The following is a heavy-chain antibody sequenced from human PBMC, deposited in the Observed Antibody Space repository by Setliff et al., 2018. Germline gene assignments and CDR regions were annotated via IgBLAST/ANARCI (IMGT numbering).Heavy chain of an antibody. J-gene: IGHJ6*03. CDR1: GYTFTGYY. CDR3: ARERGDIVSTTSYYYYMDV. Sequence: ASVKVSCKASGYTFTGYYIHWVRQAPGQGLEYMGWINPNSGGTNYAPKFQGRVTMTRDTSISTVYMEMSSLRSEDTAVYYCARERGDIVSTTSYYYYMDVWGKGTTVTVSS. D-gene: IGHD5-12*01. V-gene: IGHV1-2*02. CDR2: INPNSGGT.